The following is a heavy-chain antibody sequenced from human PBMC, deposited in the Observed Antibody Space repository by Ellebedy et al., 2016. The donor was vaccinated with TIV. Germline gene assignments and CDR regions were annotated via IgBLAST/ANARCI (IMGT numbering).Heavy chain of an antibody. J-gene: IGHJ6*02. V-gene: IGHV1-2*04. CDR3: ARAIIPDYDFWSGYSYYGMDV. CDR2: INPNSGGT. CDR1: GYTFTGYY. D-gene: IGHD3-3*01. Sequence: ASVKVSCKASGYTFTGYYMHWVRQAPGQGLEWMGWINPNSGGTNYAQKFQGWVTMTRDTSISTAYMELSRLRSDDTAVYYCARAIIPDYDFWSGYSYYGMDVWGQGTTVTVSS.